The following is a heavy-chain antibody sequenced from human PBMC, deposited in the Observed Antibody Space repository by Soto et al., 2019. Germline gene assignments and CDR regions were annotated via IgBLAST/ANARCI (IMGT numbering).Heavy chain of an antibody. Sequence: SETLSLTCTVSGGSLNSYYWTWIRQSPGKGLEWIGYVSSTGSTNYNPSLKSRLSMSLDTSTNEVSLSLTSVTAADAAIYFCARFSPPRKSYDSNPGWFDPWGQGIMVTVSS. CDR2: VSSTGST. D-gene: IGHD3-22*01. V-gene: IGHV4-59*01. CDR3: ARFSPPRKSYDSNPGWFDP. J-gene: IGHJ5*02. CDR1: GGSLNSYY.